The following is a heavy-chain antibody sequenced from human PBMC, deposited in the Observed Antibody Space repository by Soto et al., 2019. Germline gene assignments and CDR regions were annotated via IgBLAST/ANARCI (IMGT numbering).Heavy chain of an antibody. V-gene: IGHV5-51*01. Sequence: PGESLKISCKSSGYSFTKYWIGWVRQMPGKGLEWMGVIYPDDSDTRYSPSFQGQVTISADKSISTAYLQWSSLKASDTAMFYRARMGSSSWRLIDYWGQGTPVTVSS. CDR3: ARMGSSSWRLIDY. CDR1: GYSFTKYW. D-gene: IGHD6-13*01. CDR2: IYPDDSDT. J-gene: IGHJ4*02.